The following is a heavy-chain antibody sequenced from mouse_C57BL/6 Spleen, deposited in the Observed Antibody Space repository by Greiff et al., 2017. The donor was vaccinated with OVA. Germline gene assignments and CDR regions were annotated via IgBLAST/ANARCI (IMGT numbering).Heavy chain of an antibody. CDR2: INPYNGGT. Sequence: EVQLQQSGLVLVKPGASVKMSCKASGYTFTDYYMNWVKQSHGKSLEWIGVINPYNGGTSYNQKFKGKATLTVDKSSSTAYMELNSLTSEDSAVYYCARRDYVFDYWGQGTTLTVSS. V-gene: IGHV1-19*01. D-gene: IGHD2-4*01. CDR1: GYTFTDYY. CDR3: ARRDYVFDY. J-gene: IGHJ2*01.